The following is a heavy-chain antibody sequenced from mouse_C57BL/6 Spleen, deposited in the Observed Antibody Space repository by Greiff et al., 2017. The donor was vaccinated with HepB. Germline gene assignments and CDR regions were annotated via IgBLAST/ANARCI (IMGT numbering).Heavy chain of an antibody. CDR1: GFTFSSYG. Sequence: EVNVVESGGDLVKPGGSLKLSCAASGFTFSSYGMSWVRQTPDKRLEWVATISSGGSYTYYPDSVKGRFTISRDNAKNTLYLQMSSLKSEDTAMYYCARHGLLGYDYAMDYWGQGTSVTVSS. D-gene: IGHD3-1*01. CDR2: ISSGGSYT. V-gene: IGHV5-6*01. J-gene: IGHJ4*01. CDR3: ARHGLLGYDYAMDY.